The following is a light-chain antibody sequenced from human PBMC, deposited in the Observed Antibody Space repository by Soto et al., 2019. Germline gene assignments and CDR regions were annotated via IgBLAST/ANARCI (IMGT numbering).Light chain of an antibody. CDR1: RYNIGSNT. J-gene: IGLJ2*01. V-gene: IGLV1-44*01. CDR3: AAWDDSQNGYVV. CDR2: RNN. Sequence: QLVLTQPPSASGTPGQRVTISCSGSRYNIGSNTVSWYQQVPGTAPRLLLYRNNLRPSGVPDRFSGSKSDTSASLAISGLQSEDEADYYCAAWDDSQNGYVVFGGGTKLT.